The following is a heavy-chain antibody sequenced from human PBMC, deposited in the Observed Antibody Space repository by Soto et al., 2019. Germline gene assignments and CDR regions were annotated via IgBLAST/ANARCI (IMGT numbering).Heavy chain of an antibody. J-gene: IGHJ4*02. CDR2: IWYDGSNK. CDR1: GFTFSSYG. Sequence: QVQLVESGGGVVQPGRSLRLSCAASGFTFSSYGMHWVRQAPGKGLEWLAVIWYDGSNKYYADSVKGRFTISRDNSNNTLYLQMNSLRAEDTAVYYCAREPGLEPTFSVLQYWGQGTLVTVSS. V-gene: IGHV3-33*01. CDR3: AREPGLEPTFSVLQY. D-gene: IGHD1-1*01.